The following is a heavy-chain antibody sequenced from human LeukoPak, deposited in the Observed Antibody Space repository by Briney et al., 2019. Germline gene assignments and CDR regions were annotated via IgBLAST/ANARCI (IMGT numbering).Heavy chain of an antibody. Sequence: ASVKVSCKASGYTFTIYGITWVRQAPGQGLEWMGWISTYNGNTNYAQKFQGRVTMTTDTSTSTAYMELRSLRSGDTAVYYCARDNFVVWTTPGYYHMDVWGKGTTVTVSS. CDR1: GYTFTIYG. CDR3: ARDNFVVWTTPGYYHMDV. V-gene: IGHV1-18*01. CDR2: ISTYNGNT. D-gene: IGHD2-21*01. J-gene: IGHJ6*03.